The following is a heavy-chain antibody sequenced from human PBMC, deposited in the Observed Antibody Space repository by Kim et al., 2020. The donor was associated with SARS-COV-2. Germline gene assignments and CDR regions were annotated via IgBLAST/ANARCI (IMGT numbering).Heavy chain of an antibody. CDR2: INTLSLHT. D-gene: IGHD6-13*01. J-gene: IGHJ4*02. Sequence: ASVKVSCKASGYTSSNYGISWVRQAPGQGLEWMGWINTLSLHTNSVDKFQDRVTMTTVPSTNTVSMELRSLTSDDTAVYYCATTFSFSNSWYYFDYWGQGTLVTVSS. CDR1: GYTSSNYG. CDR3: ATTFSFSNSWYYFDY. V-gene: IGHV1-18*04.